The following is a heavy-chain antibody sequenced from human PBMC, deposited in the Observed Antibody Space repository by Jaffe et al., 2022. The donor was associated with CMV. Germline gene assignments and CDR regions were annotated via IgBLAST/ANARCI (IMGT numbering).Heavy chain of an antibody. D-gene: IGHD4-17*01. J-gene: IGHJ5*02. V-gene: IGHV3-23*01. CDR3: AKDIQSYGDFLPGVWFDP. CDR1: GFTFSSYA. CDR2: ISGSGGST. Sequence: EVQLLESGGGLVQPGGSLRLSCAASGFTFSSYAMSWVRQAPGKGLEWVSAISGSGGSTYYADSVKGRFTISRDNSKNTLYLQMNSLRAEDTAVYYCAKDIQSYGDFLPGVWFDPWGQGTLVTVSS.